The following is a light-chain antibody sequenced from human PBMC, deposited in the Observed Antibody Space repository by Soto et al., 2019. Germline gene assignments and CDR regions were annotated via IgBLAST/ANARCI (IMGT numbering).Light chain of an antibody. CDR2: GNS. V-gene: IGLV1-40*01. J-gene: IGLJ1*01. Sequence: QSVLTQPPSVSGAPGQRVTISCTGSSSNIGARYDVHWYQQLPGTAPKVLIYGNSNRPSGVPDRFSGSKSGTSASLAITGLQAEDEADYYCQSYDSRLSGYVFGTGTKVTVL. CDR3: QSYDSRLSGYV. CDR1: SSNIGARYD.